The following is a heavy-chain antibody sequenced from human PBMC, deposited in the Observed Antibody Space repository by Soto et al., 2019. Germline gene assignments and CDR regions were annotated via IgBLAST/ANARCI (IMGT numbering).Heavy chain of an antibody. D-gene: IGHD2-8*01. CDR3: ARVDVWSTSYYYYYGMDV. CDR2: IYYSGST. J-gene: IGHJ6*02. Sequence: SETLSLTCTVSGGSISSYYWSWIRQPPGKGLEWIGYIYYSGSTNYNPSLKSRVTISVDTSKNHFSLKLSSVTAADTAVYYCARVDVWSTSYYYYYGMDVWGQGTTVTVSS. V-gene: IGHV4-59*01. CDR1: GGSISSYY.